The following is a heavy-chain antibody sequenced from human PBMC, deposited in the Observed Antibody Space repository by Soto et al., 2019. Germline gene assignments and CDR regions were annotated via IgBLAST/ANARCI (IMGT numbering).Heavy chain of an antibody. CDR2: IYYSGST. J-gene: IGHJ4*02. Sequence: SETLSLTCTVSGGSISSYYWSWIRQPPGKGLEWIGYIYYSGSTNYNPSLKSRVTISVDTSKNQFSLKLSSVTAADTAVYYCAREFKRYYDSSGYYFDYWGQGTLVTVSS. CDR1: GGSISSYY. D-gene: IGHD3-22*01. V-gene: IGHV4-59*01. CDR3: AREFKRYYDSSGYYFDY.